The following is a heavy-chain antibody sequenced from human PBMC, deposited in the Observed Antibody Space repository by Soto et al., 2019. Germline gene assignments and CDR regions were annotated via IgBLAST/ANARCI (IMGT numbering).Heavy chain of an antibody. CDR2: ISYDGSNK. CDR1: GFTFSSYG. D-gene: IGHD4-17*01. V-gene: IGHV3-30*18. CDR3: AKTSVTYWGAFDI. J-gene: IGHJ3*02. Sequence: GGSLRLSCAASGFTFSSYGMHWVRQAPGKGLEWVAVISYDGSNKYYADSVKGRFTISRDNSKNTLYLQMNSLRAEDTAVYYCAKTSVTYWGAFDIWGQGTMVTVSS.